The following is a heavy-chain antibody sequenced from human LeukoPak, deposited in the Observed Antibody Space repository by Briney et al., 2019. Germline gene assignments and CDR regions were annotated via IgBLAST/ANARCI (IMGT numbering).Heavy chain of an antibody. V-gene: IGHV3-48*03. D-gene: IGHD5-18*01. Sequence: PGGSLRLSCAASGLTFSSYEMNWVRQAPGKGLEWVSYISSSGSTIYYEDSVKGRFTISRDNAKNSLYLQMNSLRAEDTAVYYCARDAYSYGYSTDLFDYWGQGTLVTVSS. CDR3: ARDAYSYGYSTDLFDY. CDR1: GLTFSSYE. J-gene: IGHJ4*02. CDR2: ISSSGSTI.